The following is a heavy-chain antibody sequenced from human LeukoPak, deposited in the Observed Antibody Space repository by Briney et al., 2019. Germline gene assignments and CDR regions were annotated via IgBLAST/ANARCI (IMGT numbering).Heavy chain of an antibody. CDR3: ARGVGSTSCYSPLCYYYGMDV. J-gene: IGHJ6*02. Sequence: ASVTVSCQASGCTFTGYYMHWVRPAPGQGLAWMGWINPNSWGTNNAQKFQGRVTMTRDTSISTAYRELGRLRSDDTVVYYCARGVGSTSCYSPLCYYYGMDVWGQGTTVTVSS. CDR2: INPNSWGT. D-gene: IGHD2-2*02. V-gene: IGHV1-2*02. CDR1: GCTFTGYY.